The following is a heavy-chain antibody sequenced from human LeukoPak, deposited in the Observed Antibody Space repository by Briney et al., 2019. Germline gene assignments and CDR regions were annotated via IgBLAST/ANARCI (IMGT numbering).Heavy chain of an antibody. CDR2: IYPGDSDT. V-gene: IGHV5-51*01. J-gene: IGHJ4*02. CDR3: ARRGEAMDPFDY. D-gene: IGHD5-18*01. Sequence: GVSLKISCKDSGYSFTSYWIGWVRQMPGKGLEWMGIIYPGDSDTRYSPSFQGQVTISADKSIKTAYLQWSSLKASDTAIYYCARRGEAMDPFDYWGQGTLVTVSS. CDR1: GYSFTSYW.